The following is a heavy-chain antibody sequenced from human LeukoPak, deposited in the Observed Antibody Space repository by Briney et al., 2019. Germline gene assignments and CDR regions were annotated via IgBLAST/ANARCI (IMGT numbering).Heavy chain of an antibody. CDR1: GGTFSSYA. D-gene: IGHD3-10*01. Sequence: GASVKVSCKASGGTFSSYAISWVRQAPGQGLEWMGGIIPIFGTANYAQKFQGRVTITTDESTSTAYMELSSLRSEDTAVYYCARDGGDGYGSGSYYSTFGYWAQGTLVTVSS. CDR3: ARDGGDGYGSGSYYSTFGY. V-gene: IGHV1-69*05. CDR2: IIPIFGTA. J-gene: IGHJ4*02.